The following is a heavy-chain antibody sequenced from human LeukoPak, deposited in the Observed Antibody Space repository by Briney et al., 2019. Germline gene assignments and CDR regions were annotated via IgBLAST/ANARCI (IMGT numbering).Heavy chain of an antibody. Sequence: SVKVSCKASGFTFTSSAMQWVRQARGQRLEWIGWIVVGSGNTNYAQKFQERVTITRDMSTSTAYMELSSLRAEDTAVYYCAKDLKVAAGPMDVWGKGTTVTVSP. D-gene: IGHD6-13*01. V-gene: IGHV1-58*02. CDR2: IVVGSGNT. CDR3: AKDLKVAAGPMDV. CDR1: GFTFTSSA. J-gene: IGHJ6*04.